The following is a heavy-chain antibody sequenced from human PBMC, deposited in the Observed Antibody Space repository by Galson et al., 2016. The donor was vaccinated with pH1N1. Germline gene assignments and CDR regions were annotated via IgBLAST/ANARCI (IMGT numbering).Heavy chain of an antibody. CDR2: ISYGGSNK. Sequence: SLRLSCAASGFTFSSYGFHWVRQAPGKGLEWVAVISYGGSNKYYADSVKGRFTISRDNSKNTLYLQMNSLRAEDTAVYYCAKVVRGSSWPSFDYWGQGTLVTVSS. V-gene: IGHV3-30*18. CDR3: AKVVRGSSWPSFDY. CDR1: GFTFSSYG. D-gene: IGHD6-13*01. J-gene: IGHJ4*02.